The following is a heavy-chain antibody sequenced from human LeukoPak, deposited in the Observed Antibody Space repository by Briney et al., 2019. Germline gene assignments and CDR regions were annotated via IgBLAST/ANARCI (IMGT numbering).Heavy chain of an antibody. CDR2: ISGSGGST. V-gene: IGHV3-23*01. CDR3: AKDSQGYSYGYFAFDI. CDR1: GFAFSSYA. Sequence: GGSLRLSCAASGFAFSSYAMSWVRQAPGKGLEWVSAISGSGGSTYYADSVKGRFTISRDNSKNTLYLQMNSLRAEDTAVYYCAKDSQGYSYGYFAFDIWGQGTMVTVSS. J-gene: IGHJ3*02. D-gene: IGHD5-18*01.